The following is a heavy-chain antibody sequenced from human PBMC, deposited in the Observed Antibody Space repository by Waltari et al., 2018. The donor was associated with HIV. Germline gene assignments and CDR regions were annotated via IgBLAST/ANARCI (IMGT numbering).Heavy chain of an antibody. CDR2: ITPIVKTT. CDR1: GDTFRTYT. D-gene: IGHD4-17*01. Sequence: QVQLVQSGAEVKKPGSSVKVSCRASGDTFRTYTISWVRQAPGQGLEGMGGITPIVKTTKYAQKSQGRVTLTADESTRTTYMELTSLRSDDTAMYYCARNGDYAPAYWGQGTLVTVSS. V-gene: IGHV1-69*01. CDR3: ARNGDYAPAY. J-gene: IGHJ4*02.